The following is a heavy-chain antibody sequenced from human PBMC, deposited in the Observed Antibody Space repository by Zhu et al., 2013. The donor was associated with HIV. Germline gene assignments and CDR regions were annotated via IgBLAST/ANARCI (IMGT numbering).Heavy chain of an antibody. CDR3: ARGGSHCYDSSGYDFN. CDR1: GDSFMTYG. Sequence: QGQLVQSGAEVKKPGSSVKVSCKASGDSFMTYGISWTRLAPGQGLEWLGGIIPMLGKPRYAQKFQGRVTITADESTSTAYMELSSLRSEDTAVYYCARGGSHCYDSSGYDFNWGQGTLGHRLL. D-gene: IGHD3-22*01. J-gene: IGHJ4*02. CDR2: IIPMLGKP. V-gene: IGHV1-69*01.